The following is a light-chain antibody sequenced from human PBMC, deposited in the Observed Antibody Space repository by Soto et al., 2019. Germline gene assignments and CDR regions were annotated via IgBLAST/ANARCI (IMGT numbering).Light chain of an antibody. Sequence: EIVMTQSPATLSVSPGERATLSCRASQRLSSSLAWYQQKPGQAPRLLIYDASTRATDIPARFSGSGSGTEFTLTISSLQSEDSAVYYCLQYFRWRTFGQGTKVEIK. V-gene: IGKV3-15*01. CDR3: LQYFRWRT. CDR2: DAS. CDR1: QRLSSS. J-gene: IGKJ1*01.